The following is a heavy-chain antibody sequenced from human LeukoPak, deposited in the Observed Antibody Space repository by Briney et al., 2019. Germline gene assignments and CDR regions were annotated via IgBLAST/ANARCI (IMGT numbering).Heavy chain of an antibody. V-gene: IGHV4-39*01. CDR2: IYYSGST. CDR1: GGSISSSSYY. J-gene: IGHJ4*02. D-gene: IGHD2-21*01. CDR3: ARIVVDYFDY. Sequence: SETLSLTCTVSGGSISSSSYYCGWIRQPPGKGLESIGSIYYSGSTYYNPSLKSRVTISVDTSKNQFSLKLSSVTAADTAVYYCARIVVDYFDYWGQGTLVTVSS.